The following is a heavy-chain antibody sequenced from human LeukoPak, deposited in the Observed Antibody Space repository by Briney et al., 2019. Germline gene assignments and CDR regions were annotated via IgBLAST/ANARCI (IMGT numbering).Heavy chain of an antibody. Sequence: GASVKVSCKASGYTFTGYYMHWVRQAPGQGLEWMGWINPNSGGTNYAQKFQGWVTMTRDTSISTAYMELSRLRSDDTAVYYCARATYYDFWSGSYYYYGMDVWGQGTTVTVSS. J-gene: IGHJ6*02. CDR1: GYTFTGYY. CDR2: INPNSGGT. CDR3: ARATYYDFWSGSYYYYGMDV. D-gene: IGHD3-3*01. V-gene: IGHV1-2*04.